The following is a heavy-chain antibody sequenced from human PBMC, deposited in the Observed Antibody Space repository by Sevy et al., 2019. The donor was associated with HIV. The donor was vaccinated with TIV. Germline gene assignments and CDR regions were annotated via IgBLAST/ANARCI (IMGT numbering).Heavy chain of an antibody. CDR1: GGSISSSTYY. D-gene: IGHD3-9*01. Sequence: SETLSLTCSVSGGSISSSTYYWGWIRQPPGRGLEWIGSVYFTGSTYYNPSLKSRVTTSVDTSKNEFSLKVNSVTAADTAVYYCARLGGLRFFDWSSLNYFDYWGQGTLVTVSS. V-gene: IGHV4-39*01. CDR2: VYFTGST. J-gene: IGHJ4*02. CDR3: ARLGGLRFFDWSSLNYFDY.